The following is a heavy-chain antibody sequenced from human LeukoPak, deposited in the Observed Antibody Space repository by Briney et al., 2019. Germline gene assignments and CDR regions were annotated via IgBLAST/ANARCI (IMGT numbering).Heavy chain of an antibody. CDR1: GGTFSSYA. D-gene: IGHD3-3*01. CDR2: ISAYNGNT. V-gene: IGHV1-18*01. J-gene: IGHJ5*02. CDR3: AREKYYDFWSGPPLNWFDP. Sequence: ASVKVSCKASGGTFSSYAISWVRQAPGQGLEWMGWISAYNGNTNYAQKLQGRVTMTTDTSTSTAYMELRSLRSDDTAVYYCAREKYYDFWSGPPLNWFDPWGQGTLVTVSS.